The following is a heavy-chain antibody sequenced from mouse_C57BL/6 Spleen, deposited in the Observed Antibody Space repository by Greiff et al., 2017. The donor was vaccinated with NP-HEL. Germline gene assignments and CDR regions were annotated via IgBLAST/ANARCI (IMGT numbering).Heavy chain of an antibody. CDR1: GYTFTDYN. D-gene: IGHD2-4*01. CDR2: INPNNGGT. Sequence: EVQLQQSGPELVKPGASVKIPCKASGYTFTDYNMDWVKQSHGKSLEWIGDINPNNGGTIYNQKFKGKATLTVDKSSSTAYMELRSLTSEDTAVYYCARSNDYDPYYYAMDYWGQGTSVTVSS. CDR3: ARSNDYDPYYYAMDY. V-gene: IGHV1-18*01. J-gene: IGHJ4*01.